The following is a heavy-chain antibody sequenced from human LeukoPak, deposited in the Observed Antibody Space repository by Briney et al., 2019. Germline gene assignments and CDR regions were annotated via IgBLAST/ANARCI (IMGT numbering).Heavy chain of an antibody. Sequence: SETLSLTCTVSGGSISSSSYYWGWLRQPPGKGLEWIGSIYYSGSTYYNPSLKSRVTISVDTSKNQFSLKLSSVTAADTAVYYCAREYYDSSGYYVTHWGQGTLITVSS. CDR1: GGSISSSSYY. D-gene: IGHD3-22*01. CDR2: IYYSGST. J-gene: IGHJ4*02. CDR3: AREYYDSSGYYVTH. V-gene: IGHV4-39*01.